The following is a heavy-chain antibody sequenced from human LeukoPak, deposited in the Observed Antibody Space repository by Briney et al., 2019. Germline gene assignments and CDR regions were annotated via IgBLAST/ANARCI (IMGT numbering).Heavy chain of an antibody. CDR3: ARGSGYSYGYPFDY. V-gene: IGHV4-4*07. CDR1: GGSIRNYY. D-gene: IGHD5-18*01. Sequence: SETLSLTCIVSGGSIRNYYWSWIRQPAGKGLEWIGRFYTSGSTNYNPSLKSRVTMSVDTSKNQFSLKLTSVSAADTAVYYCARGSGYSYGYPFDYWGQGTLVTVSS. J-gene: IGHJ4*02. CDR2: FYTSGST.